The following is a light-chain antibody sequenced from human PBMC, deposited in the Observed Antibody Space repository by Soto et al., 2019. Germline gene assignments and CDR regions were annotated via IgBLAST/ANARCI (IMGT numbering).Light chain of an antibody. CDR1: QSISSW. CDR3: QQYNSYPMYT. CDR2: KAS. V-gene: IGKV1-5*03. J-gene: IGKJ2*01. Sequence: DIQMTQSPSTLSASVGDRVTITCRASQSISSWLARYQQKPGKAPKLLIYKASSLESGVPSRFSGSRSGTEFTLTISSLQPDDFATYYCQQYNSYPMYTFGQGTKLEIK.